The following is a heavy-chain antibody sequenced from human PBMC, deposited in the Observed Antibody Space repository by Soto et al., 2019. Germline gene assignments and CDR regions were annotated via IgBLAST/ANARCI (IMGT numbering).Heavy chain of an antibody. J-gene: IGHJ3*02. CDR1: GGSISSGDYY. CDR3: ARERLQRLKQNAFDI. D-gene: IGHD1-1*01. CDR2: IYYSGST. V-gene: IGHV4-30-4*01. Sequence: PSETLSLTCTVSGGSISSGDYYWSWIRQPPGKGLEWIGYIYYSGSTYYNPSLKSRVTISVDTSKNQFSLKLSSVTAADTAVYYCARERLQRLKQNAFDIWGQGTMVTVSS.